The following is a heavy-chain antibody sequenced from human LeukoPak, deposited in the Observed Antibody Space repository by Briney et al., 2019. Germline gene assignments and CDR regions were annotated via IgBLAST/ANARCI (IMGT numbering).Heavy chain of an antibody. D-gene: IGHD5-24*01. Sequence: GGSLRLSCAASGITFSSHAMSWVRQAPGKGLEWVSLISGSGGRTYYGDSVKGRFTISRDNSTNRLYLQMNSLRPEDTAVYYCAKGGAATMRDGYNYYYYYMEVWGRGTTATVSS. CDR2: ISGSGGRT. CDR3: AKGGAATMRDGYNYYYYYMEV. CDR1: GITFSSHA. J-gene: IGHJ6*03. V-gene: IGHV3-23*01.